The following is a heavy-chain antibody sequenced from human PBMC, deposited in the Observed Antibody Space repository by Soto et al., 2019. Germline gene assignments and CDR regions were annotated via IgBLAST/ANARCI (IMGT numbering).Heavy chain of an antibody. CDR3: ARAAYYDFWSGYYPPYYYYGMDV. CDR1: GYTFTSYD. J-gene: IGHJ6*02. CDR2: MNPNSGNT. Sequence: GASVKVSCKASGYTFTSYDINWVRQATGQGLEWMGWMNPNSGNTGYAQKFQGRVTMTRNTSISTAYMELSSLRSEDTAVYYCARAAYYDFWSGYYPPYYYYGMDVWGQGTTVTVSS. V-gene: IGHV1-8*01. D-gene: IGHD3-3*01.